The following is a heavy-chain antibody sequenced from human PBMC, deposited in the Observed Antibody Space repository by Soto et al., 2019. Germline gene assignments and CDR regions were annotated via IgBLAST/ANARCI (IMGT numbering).Heavy chain of an antibody. Sequence: SETLSLTCTVSGGSISSYYWSWIRQPPGKGLEWIGYIYYSGSTNYNPSLKSRVTISVDTSKNQFSLKLSSVTAADTAVYYCARSNSSSFTNWFDPWGQGTLVTVSS. J-gene: IGHJ5*02. CDR1: GGSISSYY. CDR2: IYYSGST. V-gene: IGHV4-59*01. D-gene: IGHD6-13*01. CDR3: ARSNSSSFTNWFDP.